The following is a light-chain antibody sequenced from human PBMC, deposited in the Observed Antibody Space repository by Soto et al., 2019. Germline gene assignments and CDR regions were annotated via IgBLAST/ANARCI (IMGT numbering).Light chain of an antibody. CDR2: EVS. CDR1: SSDIGGYNY. J-gene: IGLJ1*01. V-gene: IGLV2-23*02. CDR3: CSYAGSSTYV. Sequence: QSALTQPASVSGSPGQSITISCTGTSSDIGGYNYVSWYQQHPGKAPKVVIYEVSNRPLGVSNRFSGSKSGNTASLTISGLQAEDEADYYCCSYAGSSTYVFGTGTKLTVL.